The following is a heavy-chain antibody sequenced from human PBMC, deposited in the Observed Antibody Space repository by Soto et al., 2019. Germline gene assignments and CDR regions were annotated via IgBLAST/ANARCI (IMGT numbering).Heavy chain of an antibody. D-gene: IGHD3-9*01. J-gene: IGHJ6*02. V-gene: IGHV4-31*03. Sequence: TLSLTCTVSGGSISSGGYYWSWIRQHPGKCLEWIGYIYYSGSTYYNPSLKSRVTISVDTSKNQFSLKLSSVTAADTAVYYCARDLTDYDILTGSYGMDVWGQGTTVTVYS. CDR3: ARDLTDYDILTGSYGMDV. CDR1: GGSISSGGYY. CDR2: IYYSGST.